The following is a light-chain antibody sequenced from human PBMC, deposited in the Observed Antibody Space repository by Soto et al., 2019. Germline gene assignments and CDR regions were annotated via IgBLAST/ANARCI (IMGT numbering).Light chain of an antibody. J-gene: IGLJ3*02. CDR3: AAWDDTLDAQV. CDR2: MNN. CDR1: RSNIGRNF. V-gene: IGLV1-47*01. Sequence: QSVLTQAPSASGTPGQRVTISCSGSRSNIGRNFACWYQHVPGTAPRLLIQMNNERPSGVPDRFSGSKSGTSVSLAISGLRSDDEATYYCAAWDDTLDAQVFGGGTKLTVL.